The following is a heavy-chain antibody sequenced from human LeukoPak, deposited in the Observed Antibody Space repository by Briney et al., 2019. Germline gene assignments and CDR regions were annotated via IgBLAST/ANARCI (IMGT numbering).Heavy chain of an antibody. D-gene: IGHD3-10*01. CDR1: GGTFSSYA. Sequence: ASVKVSCKASGGTFSSYAISWVRQAPGQGLEWMGGIIPIFGTANYAQKFQGGVTITTDESTSTAYMELSSLRSEDTAVYYCARAYYYGSGSYSPTHWGQGTLVTVSS. CDR3: ARAYYYGSGSYSPTH. V-gene: IGHV1-69*05. CDR2: IIPIFGTA. J-gene: IGHJ4*02.